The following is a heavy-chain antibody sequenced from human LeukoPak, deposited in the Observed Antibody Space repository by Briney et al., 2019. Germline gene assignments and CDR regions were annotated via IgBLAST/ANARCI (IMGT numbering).Heavy chain of an antibody. V-gene: IGHV3-64D*06. D-gene: IGHD3-22*01. Sequence: PGGSLRLSCSASGFTFSSYAMHWVRHAPRKGLEYVSGITSNGGGTFYADSVKGRFTISRANSKNTLYLQMSYLTAYDTAVYYCRGYYYDSSGFYRDYWGQGTLVTVSS. J-gene: IGHJ4*02. CDR2: ITSNGGGT. CDR1: GFTFSSYA. CDR3: RGYYYDSSGFYRDY.